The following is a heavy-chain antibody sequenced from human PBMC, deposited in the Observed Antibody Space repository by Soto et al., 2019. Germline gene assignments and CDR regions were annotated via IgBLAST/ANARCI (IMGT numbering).Heavy chain of an antibody. CDR3: ASSSRVLLDY. J-gene: IGHJ4*02. Sequence: QVQLVQSGAEVKKPGSSVKVSCKASGGTFSSYSISWVRQAPGQGLEWMGRIIPILGIANYAQKFQGRVTITADKSTSTAYMELSSMRSEDTAVYYCASSSRVLLDYWGQGTLVTVSS. V-gene: IGHV1-69*02. D-gene: IGHD3-10*01. CDR2: IIPILGIA. CDR1: GGTFSSYS.